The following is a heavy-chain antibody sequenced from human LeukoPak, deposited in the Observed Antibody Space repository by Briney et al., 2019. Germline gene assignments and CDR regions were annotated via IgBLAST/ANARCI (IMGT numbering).Heavy chain of an antibody. Sequence: AGRSLRLSCAASGFTFSSYAMSWVRQAPGKGLEWVSAISGSGGSTYYADSVKGRFTISRDNSKNTLYLQMNSLRAEDTAVYYCAKGNARLTGYYSDYWGQGTLVTVSS. D-gene: IGHD3-9*01. CDR1: GFTFSSYA. CDR2: ISGSGGST. CDR3: AKGNARLTGYYSDY. J-gene: IGHJ4*02. V-gene: IGHV3-23*01.